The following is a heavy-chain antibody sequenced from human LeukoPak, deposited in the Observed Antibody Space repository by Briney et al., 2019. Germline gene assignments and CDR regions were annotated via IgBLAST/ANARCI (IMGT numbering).Heavy chain of an antibody. V-gene: IGHV3-23*01. Sequence: GGSLRLSCAASGFSFSTNPMSWVRQAPGKGLEWVSAISPDKTYYADSVKGRLTISRDNYKNTVDLHMNSPRAEDTAIYYCVKEHVDRAFTRSFEIWGQGIVVTVSS. CDR2: ISPDKT. D-gene: IGHD3-3*02. J-gene: IGHJ3*02. CDR3: VKEHVDRAFTRSFEI. CDR1: GFSFSTNP.